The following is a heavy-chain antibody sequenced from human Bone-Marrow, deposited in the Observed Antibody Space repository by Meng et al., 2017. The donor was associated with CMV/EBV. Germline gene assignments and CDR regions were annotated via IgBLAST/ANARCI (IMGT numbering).Heavy chain of an antibody. CDR2: ITHSGST. J-gene: IGHJ4*02. V-gene: IGHV4-34*01. CDR1: GAPFSGY. CDR3: APGFRSWSGSYSS. D-gene: IGHD1-26*01. Sequence: QVHLPQWGEGLLKPSETLSLTCGVYGAPFSGYWSWVRQPPGKGLEWIGEITHSGSTNYNVSLKSRVTISIDTSKNQFSLKLSSVTATDTAVYYCAPGFRSWSGSYSSWGQGTLVTVSS.